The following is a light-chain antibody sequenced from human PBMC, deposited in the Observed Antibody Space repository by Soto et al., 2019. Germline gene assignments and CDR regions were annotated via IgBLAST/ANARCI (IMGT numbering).Light chain of an antibody. CDR3: QQYGISPT. Sequence: DIVLTQSPGTLSLSPGERATLSCRSSQSVSSNYLAWYQQKPDQAPRLVIYDVSGRATGIPDRFSGSGSGTDFTLTTSRLEPEDSAVSYCQQYGISPTFGQGTKVEIK. CDR1: QSVSSNY. V-gene: IGKV3-20*01. J-gene: IGKJ1*01. CDR2: DVS.